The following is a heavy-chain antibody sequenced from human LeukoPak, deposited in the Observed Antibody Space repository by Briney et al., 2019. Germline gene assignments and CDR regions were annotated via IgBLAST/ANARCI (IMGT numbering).Heavy chain of an antibody. CDR1: GFTFGDYA. D-gene: IGHD2-2*01. Sequence: GSLRLSCTASGFTFGDYAMSWFRQAPGKGLEWVGFIRSKAYGGATEYAASVKGRFTISRDDSKSIAYLQMNSLKTEDTAVYYCARDAGVVPAATSSFQHWGQGTLVTVSS. V-gene: IGHV3-49*03. CDR2: IRSKAYGGAT. CDR3: ARDAGVVPAATSSFQH. J-gene: IGHJ1*01.